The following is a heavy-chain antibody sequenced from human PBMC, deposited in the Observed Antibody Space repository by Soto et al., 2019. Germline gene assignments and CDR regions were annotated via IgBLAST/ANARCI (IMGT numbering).Heavy chain of an antibody. Sequence: QVQLVESGGGLVKPGGSLRLSCAASGFTFSDWYMSWIRQAPGKGLEWVSSIRGDAATMHYADSVKGRFTISRDNAENSLYMQINSLRAEDTAFYYCARDYSKKGFDYWGRGTLLTVSS. J-gene: IGHJ4*02. CDR1: GFTFSDWY. CDR3: ARDYSKKGFDY. CDR2: IRGDAATM. V-gene: IGHV3-11*01. D-gene: IGHD4-4*01.